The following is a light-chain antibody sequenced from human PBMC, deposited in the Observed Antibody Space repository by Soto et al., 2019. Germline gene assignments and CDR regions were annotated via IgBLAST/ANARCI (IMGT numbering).Light chain of an antibody. CDR2: VAS. Sequence: DIQMTQSPSSLSASVGDRITITCRASQSIYRCLNWYQQIPGKAPKLLIYVASRLQSGVPSRFSGSGSGTDFTLTITSLQPEDFATYYCQQSYSTPPWTFGQGTTVEVK. J-gene: IGKJ1*01. CDR1: QSIYRC. V-gene: IGKV1-39*01. CDR3: QQSYSTPPWT.